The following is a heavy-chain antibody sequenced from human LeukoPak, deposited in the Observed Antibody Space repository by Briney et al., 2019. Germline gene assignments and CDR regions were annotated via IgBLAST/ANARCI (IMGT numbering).Heavy chain of an antibody. V-gene: IGHV3-48*03. CDR2: ISGSGGTM. D-gene: IGHD2-2*01. Sequence: GGSLRLSCAASGFTFSSYEMNWVRQAPGKGLEWISYISGSGGTMYYADSVKGRFTISRDNAKNSLYLQMNTLRAEDTAVYYCARDRGSTSYYYYDMDVWGKGTSVTVSS. CDR1: GFTFSSYE. J-gene: IGHJ6*04. CDR3: ARDRGSTSYYYYDMDV.